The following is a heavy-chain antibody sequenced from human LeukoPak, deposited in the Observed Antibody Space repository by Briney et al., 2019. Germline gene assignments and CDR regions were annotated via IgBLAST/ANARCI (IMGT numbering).Heavy chain of an antibody. CDR3: AKDKVVVPAAILGWFDP. CDR2: ISGSGGTT. D-gene: IGHD2-2*01. V-gene: IGHV3-23*01. Sequence: PGGSLRLSCAASGFTFSSYAMSWVRQAPGKGLEWVSAISGSGGTTYYAAVKGRFTISRDNSKNTLYLQMNSLRAEDTAVYYCAKDKVVVPAAILGWFDPWGQGTLVTVSS. J-gene: IGHJ5*02. CDR1: GFTFSSYA.